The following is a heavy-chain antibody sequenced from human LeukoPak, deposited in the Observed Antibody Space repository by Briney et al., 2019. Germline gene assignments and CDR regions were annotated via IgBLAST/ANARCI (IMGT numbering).Heavy chain of an antibody. Sequence: SVKVSFKASGGTLSSYAIRWVRQAPGQGLEWLGGIIPIFGTANYAQKFQGRVTITADESTSTAYMELSSLRSEDTAVYYCARGVGTNYYFDYWGQGTLVTVSS. J-gene: IGHJ4*02. D-gene: IGHD1-1*01. CDR3: ARGVGTNYYFDY. CDR2: IIPIFGTA. V-gene: IGHV1-69*01. CDR1: GGTLSSYA.